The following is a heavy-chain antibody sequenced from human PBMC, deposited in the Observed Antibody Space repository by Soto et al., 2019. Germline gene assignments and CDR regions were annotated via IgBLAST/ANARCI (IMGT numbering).Heavy chain of an antibody. J-gene: IGHJ4*01. CDR2: IKQDGSEK. CDR3: ARVVGFGKPRNADY. D-gene: IGHD3-10*01. V-gene: IGHV3-7*01. Sequence: EVQLVESGGGLVQPGGSLRLSCAASGFTFSYYWMSWVRQAPGRGLEWVADIKQDGSEKYYVDSVKGRFTISRDNALVYLQMNGLRAEDTAVYYCARVVGFGKPRNADYWGRGTLVTVSA. CDR1: GFTFSYYW.